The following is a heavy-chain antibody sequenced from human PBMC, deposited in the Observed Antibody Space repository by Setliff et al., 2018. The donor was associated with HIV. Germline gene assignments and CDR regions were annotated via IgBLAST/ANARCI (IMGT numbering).Heavy chain of an antibody. CDR1: GGSASNSRYY. Sequence: PSETLSLTCTVSGGSASNSRYYWAWIRQPPGKGLEYIGSTNYNPSLKSRVTISVDTSKNQFSLKLSSVTAADTAVYYCARGSLYSSSSCFDYWGQGTLVTVSS. CDR2: IGST. J-gene: IGHJ4*02. CDR3: ARGSLYSSSSCFDY. D-gene: IGHD6-13*01. V-gene: IGHV4-61*01.